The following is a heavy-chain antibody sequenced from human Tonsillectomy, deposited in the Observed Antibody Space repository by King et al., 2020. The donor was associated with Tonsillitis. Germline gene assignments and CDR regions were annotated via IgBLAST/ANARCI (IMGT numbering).Heavy chain of an antibody. CDR1: GGSISSESYY. D-gene: IGHD2-2*01. J-gene: IGHJ1*01. CDR3: ASATCSSTTCYRPEYFQE. CDR2: ISYTGST. Sequence: QLQESGPGLVMPSQTLSLTCIVSGGSISSESYYWSWIRQHPGKGLEWIGYISYTGSTYYSPSLKSRITMSVDTSKNQFSLNLSSVTAADTAIYYCASATCSSTTCYRPEYFQEWGQGALVTVSS. V-gene: IGHV4-31*03.